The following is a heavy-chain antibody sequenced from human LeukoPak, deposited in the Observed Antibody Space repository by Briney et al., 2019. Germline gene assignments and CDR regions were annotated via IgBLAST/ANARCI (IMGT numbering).Heavy chain of an antibody. CDR1: GYTFTSYD. Sequence: ASVKVSCKASGYTFTSYDINWVRQATGQGLEWMGWMNPNSGNTGYAQKFQGRVTMTRNTSISTAYMELSSLRSEDTAVYYCARVSGIAAAGTRRWFDPWGQGTLVTVS. CDR2: MNPNSGNT. D-gene: IGHD6-13*01. J-gene: IGHJ5*02. CDR3: ARVSGIAAAGTRRWFDP. V-gene: IGHV1-8*01.